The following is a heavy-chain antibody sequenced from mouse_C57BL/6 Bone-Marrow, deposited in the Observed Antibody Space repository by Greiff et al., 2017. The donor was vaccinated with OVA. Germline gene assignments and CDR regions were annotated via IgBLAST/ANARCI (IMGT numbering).Heavy chain of an antibody. CDR3: ARLPYDCDFAY. Sequence: EVMLVESGGDLVKPGGSLKLSCAASGFTFSSYGMSWVRQTPDKRLEWVATISSGGSYTYYPDSVKGRFTISRDNAKNTLYLQMSSLKSEDTAMYYCARLPYDCDFAYWGQGTLVTVSA. CDR2: ISSGGSYT. D-gene: IGHD2-4*01. V-gene: IGHV5-6*01. J-gene: IGHJ3*01. CDR1: GFTFSSYG.